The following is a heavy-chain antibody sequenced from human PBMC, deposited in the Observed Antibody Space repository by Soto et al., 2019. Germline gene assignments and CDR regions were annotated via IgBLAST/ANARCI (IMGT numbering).Heavy chain of an antibody. CDR3: ARQASSIAARTFDY. Sequence: SETLSLTCTVSGGSISSYYWSWIRQPPGKGLEWIGYIYYSGSTNYNPSLKSRVTISVDTSKNQFSLKLSSVTAADTAVYYCARQASSIAARTFDYWGQGTLVTVSS. V-gene: IGHV4-59*01. D-gene: IGHD6-6*01. J-gene: IGHJ4*02. CDR2: IYYSGST. CDR1: GGSISSYY.